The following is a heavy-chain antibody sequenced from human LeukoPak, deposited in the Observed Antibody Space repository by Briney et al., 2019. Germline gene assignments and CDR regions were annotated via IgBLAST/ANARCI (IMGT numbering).Heavy chain of an antibody. V-gene: IGHV5-51*01. CDR1: GYSFTTYL. CDR2: IYPGDSDT. Sequence: GESLKISCKGSGYSFTTYLIGWVRQMPGKGLEWMGIIYPGDSDTRYSTSFQGQVTISADQSISTAYLQWSSLKASYTAMYYCASRSTRVRGSIDPSDYWGQGTLVTVSS. CDR3: ASRSTRVRGSIDPSDY. D-gene: IGHD3-10*01. J-gene: IGHJ4*02.